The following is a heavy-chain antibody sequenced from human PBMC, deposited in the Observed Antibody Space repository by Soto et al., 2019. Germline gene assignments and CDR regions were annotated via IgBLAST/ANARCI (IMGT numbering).Heavy chain of an antibody. V-gene: IGHV3-11*01. CDR1: GFTFSDYY. D-gene: IGHD5-12*01. CDR3: ATNWENSGYAADAFDI. CDR2: ISSSGSTI. J-gene: IGHJ3*02. Sequence: GGSLRLSCAASGFTFSDYYMSWIRQAPGKGLEWVSYISSSGSTIYYADSVKGRFTISRDKAKNSLYLQMNSLRAEDTAVYYCATNWENSGYAADAFDIWGQGTMVTVSS.